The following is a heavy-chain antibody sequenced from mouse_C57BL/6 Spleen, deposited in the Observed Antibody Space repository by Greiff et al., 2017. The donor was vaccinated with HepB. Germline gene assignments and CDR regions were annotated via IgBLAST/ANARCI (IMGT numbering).Heavy chain of an antibody. CDR2: ISSGSSTN. Sequence: EVKLVESGGGLVKPGGSLKLSCAASGFTFSDYGMHWVRQAPEKGLEWVAYISSGSSTNYYADTVKGRFTISRDNAKNTRFLQMTSLRSEDTAMYYCARGDYFDYWGQGTTLTVSS. CDR1: GFTFSDYG. V-gene: IGHV5-17*01. J-gene: IGHJ2*01. CDR3: ARGDYFDY.